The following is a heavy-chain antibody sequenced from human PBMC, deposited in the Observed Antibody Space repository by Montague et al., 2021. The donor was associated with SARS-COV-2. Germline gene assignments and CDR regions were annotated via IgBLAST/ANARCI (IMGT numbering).Heavy chain of an antibody. D-gene: IGHD1-26*01. CDR2: FYYSGST. CDR3: ARGTYSGVDSDGYYYYYGMDV. J-gene: IGHJ6*02. CDR1: GGSISSYY. V-gene: IGHV4-59*01. Sequence: SETLSLTCTVSGGSISSYYWSRIRQPPGKGLEWIGYFYYSGSTNYNPSFKSRLSISGDTSKNQFSLEVTSVTAADTAVYYCARGTYSGVDSDGYYYYYGMDVWGQGTTVTVSS.